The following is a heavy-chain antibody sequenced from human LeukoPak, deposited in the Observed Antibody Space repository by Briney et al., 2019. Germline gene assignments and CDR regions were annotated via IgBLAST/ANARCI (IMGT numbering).Heavy chain of an antibody. Sequence: MPSETLSLTCAVYGGSFSGYYWSWIRQPPGKGLEWIGEINHSGSTNYNPSLKSRVTISVDTSKNQFSLKLSSVTAADTAVYYCAIHIVVVPAAKKKNWFDPWGQGTLVTVSS. CDR1: GGSFSGYY. J-gene: IGHJ5*02. CDR3: AIHIVVVPAAKKKNWFDP. D-gene: IGHD2-2*01. CDR2: INHSGST. V-gene: IGHV4-34*01.